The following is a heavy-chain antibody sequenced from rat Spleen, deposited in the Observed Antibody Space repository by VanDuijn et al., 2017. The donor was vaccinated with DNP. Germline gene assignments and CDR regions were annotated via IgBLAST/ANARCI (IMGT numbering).Heavy chain of an antibody. CDR3: ATGGAADY. CDR2: ISPSGDRT. Sequence: EVQLVESGGDLVQPGRSLKLSCATSGFTFSNFGMHWLRQARTKGLEWVASISPSGDRTYYRDSVKGRFTISRDDAKSTLCLQMDSLRSEDTATYYCATGGAADYWGQGVMVTVSS. J-gene: IGHJ2*01. V-gene: IGHV5-19*01. CDR1: GFTFSNFG. D-gene: IGHD1-2*01.